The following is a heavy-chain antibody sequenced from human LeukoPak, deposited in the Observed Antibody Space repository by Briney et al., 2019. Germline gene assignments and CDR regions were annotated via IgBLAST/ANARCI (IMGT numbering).Heavy chain of an antibody. J-gene: IGHJ4*02. CDR3: ARESQGDHVDY. Sequence: PGGSLRLSCAASGFTFRSYSMNWVRPAPGKGLEWVSYISSSGSSVYYADSVKGRFTISRDDAKNSLHLQMNSLRDEDTAVYYCARESQGDHVDYWGQGTLLTVSS. V-gene: IGHV3-48*02. CDR2: ISSSGSSV. CDR1: GFTFRSYS. D-gene: IGHD2-21*02.